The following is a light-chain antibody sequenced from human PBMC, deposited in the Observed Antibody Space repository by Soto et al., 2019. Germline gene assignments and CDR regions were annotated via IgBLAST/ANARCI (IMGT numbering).Light chain of an antibody. Sequence: DIQMTQSPSTLSGSVGDRVTITCRASQTISSWLAWYQQKPGKAPKLLIYKASTLKSGVPSRFSGSRSGTDFTLTISSLQPDDFATYYCQHYNTYSEAFRQGTXV. CDR1: QTISSW. V-gene: IGKV1-5*03. J-gene: IGKJ1*01. CDR2: KAS. CDR3: QHYNTYSEA.